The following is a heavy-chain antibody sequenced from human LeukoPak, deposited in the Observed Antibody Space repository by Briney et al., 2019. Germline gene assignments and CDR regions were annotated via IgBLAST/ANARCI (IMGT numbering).Heavy chain of an antibody. D-gene: IGHD4-17*01. J-gene: IGHJ4*02. V-gene: IGHV3-30*18. CDR2: ISYDGSNK. CDR1: GFTFSSYG. Sequence: GRSLRLSCAASGFTFSSYGMHWVRQAPGKGLVWVAVISYDGSNKYYADSVKGRFTISRDNSKNTLYLQMNSLRAEDTAVYYCAKAGKGDYGDHDYFDYWGQGTLVTVSS. CDR3: AKAGKGDYGDHDYFDY.